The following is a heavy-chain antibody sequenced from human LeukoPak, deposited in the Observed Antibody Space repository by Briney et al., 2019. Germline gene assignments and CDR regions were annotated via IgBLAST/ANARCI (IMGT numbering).Heavy chain of an antibody. Sequence: GGPLRLSCAASGFTFSSYAMSWVRQAPGKGLEWVSAISGSGGSTYYADSVKGRFTISRDNSKNTLYLQMNSLRAEDTAVYYCAKALGSWELREGGDAFDIWGQGTMVTVSS. CDR1: GFTFSSYA. CDR2: ISGSGGST. J-gene: IGHJ3*02. CDR3: AKALGSWELREGGDAFDI. D-gene: IGHD1-26*01. V-gene: IGHV3-23*01.